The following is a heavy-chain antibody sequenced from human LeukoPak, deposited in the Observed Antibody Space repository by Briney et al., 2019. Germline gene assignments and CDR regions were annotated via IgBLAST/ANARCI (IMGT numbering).Heavy chain of an antibody. Sequence: SETLSLTCAVSGYSISSGYYWGWIRQPVGKGLEWIGRIYTSGSTHYNPSLKSRVTISVDTSKNQFSLKLSSVTAADTAVYYCAREFGYAVTSLDYWGQGTLVTVSS. V-gene: IGHV4-38-2*02. CDR2: IYTSGST. J-gene: IGHJ4*02. CDR3: AREFGYAVTSLDY. CDR1: GYSISSGYY. D-gene: IGHD4-17*01.